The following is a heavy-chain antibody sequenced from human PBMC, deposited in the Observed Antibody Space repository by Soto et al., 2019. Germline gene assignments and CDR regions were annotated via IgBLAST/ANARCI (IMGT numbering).Heavy chain of an antibody. Sequence: SETLSLTCTVSGGSISSSSYYWGWIRQPPGKGLEWIGSIYYSGSTYYNPSLKSRVTISVDTSKNQFSLKLSSVTAADTAVYYCARQFVAGKLAGGRPLNYFDYWGQGTLVTVSS. V-gene: IGHV4-39*01. J-gene: IGHJ4*02. CDR2: IYYSGST. D-gene: IGHD6-19*01. CDR3: ARQFVAGKLAGGRPLNYFDY. CDR1: GGSISSSSYY.